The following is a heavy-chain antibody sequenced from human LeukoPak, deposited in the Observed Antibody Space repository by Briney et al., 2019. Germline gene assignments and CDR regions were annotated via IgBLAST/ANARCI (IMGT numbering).Heavy chain of an antibody. CDR2: IWYDGSNK. D-gene: IGHD2-15*01. V-gene: IGHV3-33*01. Sequence: GGSLRLSCAASGFTFSSYGMHWVRQAPGKGLEWVAVIWYDGSNKYYADSVKGRFTISRENSKNTLYLQMNSLRAEDTAVYYCARDCSGGSCQVRDYWGQGTLVTVSS. CDR1: GFTFSSYG. J-gene: IGHJ4*02. CDR3: ARDCSGGSCQVRDY.